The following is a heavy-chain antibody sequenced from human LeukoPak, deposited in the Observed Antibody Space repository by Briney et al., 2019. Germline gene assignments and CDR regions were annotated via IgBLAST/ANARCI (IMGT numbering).Heavy chain of an antibody. CDR3: ARLDGSGSYSRGPDY. CDR1: GYSFTNYW. V-gene: IGHV5-51*01. CDR2: IYPGDSDT. J-gene: IGHJ4*02. Sequence: GESLKISCKGSGYSFTNYWIGWVRQMPGKGLEWMGIIYPGDSDTRYSPSSHGHVTISADRSISTANLQWSGLKVSDTAMYYCARLDGSGSYSRGPDYWGQGTLVTVSS. D-gene: IGHD3-10*01.